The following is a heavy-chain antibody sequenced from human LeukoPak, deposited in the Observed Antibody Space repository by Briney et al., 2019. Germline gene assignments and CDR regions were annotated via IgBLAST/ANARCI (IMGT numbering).Heavy chain of an antibody. CDR1: GFTFSSYG. CDR3: AKDLRIAVAGTGFDY. D-gene: IGHD6-19*01. J-gene: IGHJ4*02. CDR2: ISYDGSNK. V-gene: IGHV3-30*18. Sequence: PGGSLRLSCAASGFTFSSYGMHWVRQAPGKGLEWVAVISYDGSNKYYADSVKGRFTISRDNSKNTLYLQMNSLRAEDTAVYYCAKDLRIAVAGTGFDYWGQGTLVTVSS.